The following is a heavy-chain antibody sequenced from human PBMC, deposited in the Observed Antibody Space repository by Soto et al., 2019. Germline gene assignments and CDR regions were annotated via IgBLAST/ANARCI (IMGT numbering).Heavy chain of an antibody. CDR2: ISSSSSYI. CDR3: ARDPSELDNAFDI. Sequence: GGSLRLSCAASGFTFSSYSMNWVRQAPGKGLEWVSSISSSSSYIYYADSVKGRFTISRDNAKNSLYLQMNSLRAEDTAVYYCARDPSELDNAFDIWGQGTMVTVSS. V-gene: IGHV3-21*01. J-gene: IGHJ3*02. CDR1: GFTFSSYS. D-gene: IGHD1-7*01.